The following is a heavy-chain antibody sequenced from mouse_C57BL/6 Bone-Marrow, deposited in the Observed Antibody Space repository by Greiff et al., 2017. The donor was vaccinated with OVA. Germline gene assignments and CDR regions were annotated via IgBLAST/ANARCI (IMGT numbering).Heavy chain of an antibody. Sequence: EVMLVESGGGLVQPKGSLKLSCAASGFTFTTYAMHWVRQAPGKGLEWVARIRSKSSNSATYYADSGKDRFTITRDASQSMLYLQMNNLKTEDTAMYYCVKDGPRDVGAMDYWGQGTSVTVSS. CDR2: IRSKSSNSAT. D-gene: IGHD3-1*01. CDR3: VKDGPRDVGAMDY. CDR1: GFTFTTYA. J-gene: IGHJ4*01. V-gene: IGHV10-3*01.